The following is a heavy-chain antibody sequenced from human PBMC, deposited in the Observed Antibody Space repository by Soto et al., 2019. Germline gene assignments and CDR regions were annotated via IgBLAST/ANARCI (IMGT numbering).Heavy chain of an antibody. Sequence: QITLKESGPTLVKPTQTLTLTCTFSGFSLSTSGVGVGWIRQPPGKALEWLALIYWNDDKRYSPSLKSRLTITNDPSKNQVVLTMTNMDPMDTASYYCAHRRDYYDSSCFFDYWGQGTLVTVSS. CDR1: GFSLSTSGVG. CDR3: AHRRDYYDSSCFFDY. D-gene: IGHD3-22*01. V-gene: IGHV2-5*01. J-gene: IGHJ4*02. CDR2: IYWNDDK.